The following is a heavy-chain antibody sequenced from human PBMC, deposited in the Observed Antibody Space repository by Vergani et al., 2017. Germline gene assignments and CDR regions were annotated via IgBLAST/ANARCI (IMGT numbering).Heavy chain of an antibody. CDR2: INHSGST. Sequence: QVQLQQWGAGLLKPSETLSLTCAVYGGSFSGYYWTWIRQPPGKELEWIGEINHSGSTNYNPSLKSRVTISVDTSKHQFSLKLSSVTAADTAVYYCARLIVVVPAARHIPILAFDIWGQGTMVTVSS. V-gene: IGHV4-34*01. J-gene: IGHJ3*02. CDR1: GGSFSGYY. D-gene: IGHD2-2*01. CDR3: ARLIVVVPAARHIPILAFDI.